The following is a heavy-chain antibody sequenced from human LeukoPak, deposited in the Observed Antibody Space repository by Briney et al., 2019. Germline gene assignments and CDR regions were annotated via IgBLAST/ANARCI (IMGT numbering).Heavy chain of an antibody. V-gene: IGHV3-21*01. CDR2: ISSSSSYI. J-gene: IGHJ4*02. CDR1: GFIFSIYA. CDR3: ARDEDEQWLAEYYFDY. D-gene: IGHD6-19*01. Sequence: GGSLRLSCAASGFIFSIYAMSWVRQAPGKGLEWVSSISSSSSYIYYADSVKGRFTISRDNAKNSLYLQMNSLRAEDTAVYYCARDEDEQWLAEYYFDYWGQGTLVTVSS.